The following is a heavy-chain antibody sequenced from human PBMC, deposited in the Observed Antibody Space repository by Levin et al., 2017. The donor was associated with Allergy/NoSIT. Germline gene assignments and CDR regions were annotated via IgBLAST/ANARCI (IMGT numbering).Heavy chain of an antibody. CDR3: AKRLGIGYGANDY. V-gene: IGHV3-23*01. D-gene: IGHD1-1*01. CDR2: ISGSGGST. CDR1: GFTFSSYA. Sequence: SCAASGFTFSSYAVSWVRQAPGKGLEWVSSISGSGGSTYYADSVKGRFTISRDNSKNTVYLQMNSLRGEDTAVYYCAKRLGIGYGANDYWGQGTLVTVSS. J-gene: IGHJ4*02.